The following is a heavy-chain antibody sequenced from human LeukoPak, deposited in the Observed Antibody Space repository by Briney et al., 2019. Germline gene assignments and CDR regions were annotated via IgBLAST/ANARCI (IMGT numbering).Heavy chain of an antibody. V-gene: IGHV3-7*01. CDR2: IKQDGSEK. J-gene: IGHJ3*02. D-gene: IGHD1-26*01. CDR3: AREGIVGAARDAFDI. Sequence: GGSLRLSCAASGFTFSSYWMSWVRQAPGKGLEWVANIKQDGSEKYYVDSVKGRFTISRDNAKNSLYLQMNSLRAEDTAVYYCAREGIVGAARDAFDIWGQGTMVTVSS. CDR1: GFTFSSYW.